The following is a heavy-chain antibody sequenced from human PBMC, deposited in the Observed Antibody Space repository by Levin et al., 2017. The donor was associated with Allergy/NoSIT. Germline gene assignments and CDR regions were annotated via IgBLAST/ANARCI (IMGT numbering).Heavy chain of an antibody. J-gene: IGHJ4*02. CDR2: ISGSGGST. Sequence: PGGSLRLSCAASGFTFSSYAMSWVRQAPGKGLEWVSAISGSGGSTYYADSVKGRFTISRDNSKNTLYLQMNSLRAEDTAVYYGAKDYCSGGSCYRSKEGNFDYWGQGTLATVSS. D-gene: IGHD2-15*01. V-gene: IGHV3-23*01. CDR1: GFTFSSYA. CDR3: AKDYCSGGSCYRSKEGNFDY.